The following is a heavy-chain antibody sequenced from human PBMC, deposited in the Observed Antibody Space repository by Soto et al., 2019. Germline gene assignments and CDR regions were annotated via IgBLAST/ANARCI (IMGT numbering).Heavy chain of an antibody. CDR1: GYIFTNYY. Sequence: ASVKVSCKASGYIFTNYYIPWVRQAPGQGLEWMGWINPKSGVRKYAQKFQDWVTMTRDTSSSTAYMDLSRLKSDDTAVYYCARDHGSYWFDYWGQGALVTVSS. CDR2: INPKSGVR. D-gene: IGHD3-10*01. J-gene: IGHJ4*02. CDR3: ARDHGSYWFDY. V-gene: IGHV1-2*04.